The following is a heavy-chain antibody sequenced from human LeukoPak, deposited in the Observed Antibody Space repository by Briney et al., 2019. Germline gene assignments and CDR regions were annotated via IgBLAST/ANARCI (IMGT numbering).Heavy chain of an antibody. CDR2: ISAYNGNT. Sequence: GESLKISCKGSGYSFTSYGISWVRQAPGQGLEWMGWISAYNGNTNYAQKLQGRVTMTTDTSTSTAYMELRSLRSDDTAVYYCAREVESYDFWRAFYFDYWGQGTLVTVSS. V-gene: IGHV1-18*01. CDR3: AREVESYDFWRAFYFDY. D-gene: IGHD3-3*01. CDR1: GYSFTSYG. J-gene: IGHJ4*02.